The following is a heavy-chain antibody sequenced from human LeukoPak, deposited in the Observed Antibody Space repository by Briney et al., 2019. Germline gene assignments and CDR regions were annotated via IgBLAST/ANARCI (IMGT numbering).Heavy chain of an antibody. V-gene: IGHV3-48*03. J-gene: IGHJ4*02. CDR1: GFTFSSYE. D-gene: IGHD5-18*01. CDR3: ARASGYGLDLDY. CDR2: ISSSGSTI. Sequence: GGSLRLSCAASGFTFSSYEMNWVRQAPGKGLEWVSYISSSGSTIYYADSVKGRFTISRDNAKNSLYLQMNSLRAEGTAVYYCARASGYGLDLDYWGQGTLVTVSS.